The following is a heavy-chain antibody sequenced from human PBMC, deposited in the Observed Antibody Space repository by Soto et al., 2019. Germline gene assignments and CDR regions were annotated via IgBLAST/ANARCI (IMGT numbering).Heavy chain of an antibody. Sequence: SETLSLTCSVSGASIHNGGYFWSWIRQSPEKGLEWIGSIYYSGSIYYNPSLKSRVTISVDTSKNQFSLKLSSVTAAETAVYYCARQSSGWYNWFDPWGQGTLVTVSS. J-gene: IGHJ5*02. CDR2: IYYSGSI. CDR3: ARQSSGWYNWFDP. D-gene: IGHD6-19*01. CDR1: GASIHNGGYF. V-gene: IGHV4-39*01.